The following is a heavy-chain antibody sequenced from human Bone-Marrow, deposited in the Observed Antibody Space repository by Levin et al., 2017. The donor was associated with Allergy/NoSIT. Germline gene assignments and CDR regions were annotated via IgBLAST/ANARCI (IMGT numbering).Heavy chain of an antibody. Sequence: ASVKVSCAVSGFDLSGYSMSWVRQPPGEGLEWVSSISSTTDSQFYADSVRGRFTISRDNAKNSLILQMNNLRAEDTALYYCARDIRGKYFYYFDYWGQGTLVTVSS. CDR3: ARDIRGKYFYYFDY. V-gene: IGHV3-21*01. CDR2: ISSTTDSQ. J-gene: IGHJ4*02. CDR1: GFDLSGYS. D-gene: IGHD1-26*01.